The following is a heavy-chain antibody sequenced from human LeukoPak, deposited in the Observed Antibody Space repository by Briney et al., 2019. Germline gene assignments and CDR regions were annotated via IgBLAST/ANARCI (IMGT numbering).Heavy chain of an antibody. D-gene: IGHD2-15*01. CDR3: TRGSGYSPLFDC. CDR1: GFTFDDYG. J-gene: IGHJ4*02. CDR2: ISWNSANI. V-gene: IGHV3-9*01. Sequence: PGGSLRLSCEASGFTFDDYGMHWVRQAPGKGLEWVTGISWNSANIAYGDSVKGRFTISGDNARNTLYLQMNSLRADDTALYYCTRGSGYSPLFDCWGQGTLVTVSS.